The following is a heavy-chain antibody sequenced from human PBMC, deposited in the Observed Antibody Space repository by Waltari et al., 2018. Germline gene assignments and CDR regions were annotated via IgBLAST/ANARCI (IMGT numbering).Heavy chain of an antibody. Sequence: QVQLVESGGGVVQPGGSLRLSCAASGFTFSSYGRPWVRQTPGKGLEWVAFIWYDASNKYYADSVKGRFTISRDNSKNTLYLQMNSLRVEDTAVYYCGKRLANFVADIWGQGTMVTVSS. CDR3: GKRLANFVADI. J-gene: IGHJ3*02. V-gene: IGHV3-30*02. CDR1: GFTFSSYG. D-gene: IGHD1-7*01. CDR2: IWYDASNK.